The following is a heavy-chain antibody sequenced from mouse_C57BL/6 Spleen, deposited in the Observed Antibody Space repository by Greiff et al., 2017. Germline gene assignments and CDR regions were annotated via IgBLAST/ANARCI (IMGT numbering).Heavy chain of an antibody. D-gene: IGHD3-2*02. CDR2: IDPSDSYT. V-gene: IGHV1-69*01. J-gene: IGHJ2*01. CDR1: GYTFTSYW. CDR3: ARGAQARYFDY. Sequence: QVQLQQPGAELVMPGASVKLSCKASGYTFTSYWMHWVKQRPGQGLEWIGEIDPSDSYTNYNQKVKGKSTLTVDKSSSTAYMQLSSLTSEDSAVYYCARGAQARYFDYWGQGTTLTVSS.